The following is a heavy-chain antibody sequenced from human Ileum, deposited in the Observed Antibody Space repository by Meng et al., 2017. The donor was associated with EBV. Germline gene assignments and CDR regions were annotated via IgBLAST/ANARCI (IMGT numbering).Heavy chain of an antibody. J-gene: IGHJ4*02. Sequence: VKRHRGGSGLLKHSEPLSRTCAVCGGSFTDYYWTWIRQPPGKGLEWIGEINPSEGTNYTPSLKSRVTISVDTSKNQFSLKMNSLTAADTAIYYCARRGSYGGGCDYWGQGTLVTVSS. CDR2: INPSEGT. D-gene: IGHD1-26*01. CDR1: GGSFTDYY. V-gene: IGHV4-34*01. CDR3: ARRGSYGGGCDY.